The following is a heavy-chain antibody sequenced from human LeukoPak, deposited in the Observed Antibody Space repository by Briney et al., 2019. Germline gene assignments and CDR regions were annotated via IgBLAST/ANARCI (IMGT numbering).Heavy chain of an antibody. D-gene: IGHD3-3*01. CDR3: ARGSFGVVTGFDY. J-gene: IGHJ4*02. CDR1: GYTFTSYG. Sequence: ASVKVSCKASGYTFTSYGISWVRQAPGQGLEWMGGIIPIFGTANYAQKFQGRVTITADESTSTAYMELSSLRSEDTAVYYCARGSFGVVTGFDYWGQGTLVTVSS. CDR2: IIPIFGTA. V-gene: IGHV1-69*13.